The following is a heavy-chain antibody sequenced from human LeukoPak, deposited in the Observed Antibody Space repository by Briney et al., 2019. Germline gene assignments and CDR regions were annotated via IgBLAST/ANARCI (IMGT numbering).Heavy chain of an antibody. J-gene: IGHJ4*02. D-gene: IGHD5-24*01. V-gene: IGHV3-66*02. CDR1: GFTVSSNY. CDR2: IYSGGST. Sequence: PGGSLRLSCAASGFTVSSNYMSWVRQAPGKGLEWVSVIYSGGSTYYADSVKGRFTISRDNSKNTLYLQMNSLRAEDTAVYYCARDPGDGYNFGYFDYWGQGTLVTVSS. CDR3: ARDPGDGYNFGYFDY.